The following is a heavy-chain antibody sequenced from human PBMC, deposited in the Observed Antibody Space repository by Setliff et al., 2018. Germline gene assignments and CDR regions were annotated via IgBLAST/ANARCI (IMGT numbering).Heavy chain of an antibody. V-gene: IGHV4-61*02. CDR1: GGSISSGSYY. CDR2: IYTSGST. Sequence: PSETLSLTCTVSGGSISSGSYYWSWIRQPAGKGLEWIGRIYTSGSTNYNPSLKSRVTISVDTSKNQFSLKLSSVTAADTAVYYCARTLLLSPYYFDYWGQGTLVNVS. CDR3: ARTLLLSPYYFDY. J-gene: IGHJ4*02. D-gene: IGHD2-21*01.